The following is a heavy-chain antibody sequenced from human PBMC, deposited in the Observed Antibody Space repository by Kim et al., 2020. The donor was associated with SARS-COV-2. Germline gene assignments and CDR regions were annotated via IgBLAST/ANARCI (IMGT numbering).Heavy chain of an antibody. J-gene: IGHJ4*02. V-gene: IGHV4-59*01. Sequence: SETLSLTCTVSGGSMSSYYWSWIRQPAGKGLEWIGCIYYSGSTNYNPSLKSRVTISVDTSRNQFSLTLSSVTAADTAVYYCARVVSGRWYGDYYSDYWGPGTLFTVSS. D-gene: IGHD6-13*01. CDR2: IYYSGST. CDR3: ARVVSGRWYGDYYSDY. CDR1: GGSMSSYY.